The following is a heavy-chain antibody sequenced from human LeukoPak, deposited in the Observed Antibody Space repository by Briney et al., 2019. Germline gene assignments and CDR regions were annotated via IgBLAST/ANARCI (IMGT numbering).Heavy chain of an antibody. V-gene: IGHV4-59*01. Sequence: SETLSLTCTVSGGSISSYYWSRIRQPPGKGLEWIGYIYYSGSTNYNPSLKSRVTISVDTSKNQFSLKLSSVTAADTAVYYCARAPGYCSSTSCYNNFDYWGQGTLVTVSS. CDR3: ARAPGYCSSTSCYNNFDY. D-gene: IGHD2-2*02. CDR1: GGSISSYY. CDR2: IYYSGST. J-gene: IGHJ4*02.